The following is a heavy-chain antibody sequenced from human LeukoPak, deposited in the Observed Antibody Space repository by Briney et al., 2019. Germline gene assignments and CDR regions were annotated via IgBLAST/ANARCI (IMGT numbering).Heavy chain of an antibody. V-gene: IGHV1-18*01. Sequence: GASVKVSCKASGYTFTSYGISWVRQAPGQGLEWMGWISAYNGNTNYAQKLQGRVTMTTDTSTSTAYMELRSLRSDDTAVYYCAREYLGATSLPDAFDIWGQGTMVTVSS. CDR1: GYTFTSYG. J-gene: IGHJ3*02. CDR3: AREYLGATSLPDAFDI. CDR2: ISAYNGNT. D-gene: IGHD1-26*01.